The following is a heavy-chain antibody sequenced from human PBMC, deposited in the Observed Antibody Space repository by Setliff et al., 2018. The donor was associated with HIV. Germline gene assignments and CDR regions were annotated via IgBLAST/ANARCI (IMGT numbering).Heavy chain of an antibody. V-gene: IGHV4-4*02. CDR3: ARRPYYFDY. J-gene: IGHJ4*02. CDR1: GYSISSNDW. CDR2: INHSGST. Sequence: SETLSLTCVVSGYSISSNDWWGWIRQPPGKGLEWIGEINHSGSTNYNPSLKSRVTISVDTSKKQFSLKLSSVTAADTAVYYCARRPYYFDYWGQGTLVTVSS.